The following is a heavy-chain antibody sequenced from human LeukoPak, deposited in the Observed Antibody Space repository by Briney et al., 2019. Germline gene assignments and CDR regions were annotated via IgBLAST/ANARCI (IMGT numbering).Heavy chain of an antibody. Sequence: PSETLSLTCTVSGGSISNSSFSWGWIRQPPGKGLEWIGSLYYSGSTYYNPSLKSRVTISIDTSKNQFSLKLRSVTAVDTAVYYCARIVRGIMSSSRFDYWGQGTLVTVSS. J-gene: IGHJ4*02. CDR2: LYYSGST. CDR3: ARIVRGIMSSSRFDY. D-gene: IGHD6-13*01. V-gene: IGHV4-39*07. CDR1: GGSISNSSFS.